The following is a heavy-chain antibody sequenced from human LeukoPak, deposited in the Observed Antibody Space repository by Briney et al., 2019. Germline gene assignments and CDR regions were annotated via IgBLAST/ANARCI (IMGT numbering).Heavy chain of an antibody. V-gene: IGHV3-11*04. D-gene: IGHD3-10*01. Sequence: GGSLRLSCAASGFTFSDYYMNWIRQAPGKGLEWVSYISSTGITMYYADSVKGRFTISRDNSKNTLYLQMNSLRAEDTAVYYCAKDQRRTMVRGDSFDYWGQGTLVTVSS. CDR1: GFTFSDYY. CDR2: ISSTGITM. CDR3: AKDQRRTMVRGDSFDY. J-gene: IGHJ4*02.